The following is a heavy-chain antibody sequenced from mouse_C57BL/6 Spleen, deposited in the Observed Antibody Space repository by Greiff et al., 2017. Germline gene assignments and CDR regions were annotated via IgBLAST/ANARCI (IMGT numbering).Heavy chain of an antibody. CDR3: ARYGDGYPYYAMDY. V-gene: IGHV7-3*01. D-gene: IGHD2-3*01. CDR2: IRNKANGYTT. CDR1: GFTFTDYY. Sequence: EVKLVESGGGLVQPGGSLSLSCAASGFTFTDYYMSWVRQPPGKALEWLGFIRNKANGYTTEYSAPVKGRFTISRDNSQSILYLQMNALRAEDSATYYCARYGDGYPYYAMDYWGQGTSVTVSS. J-gene: IGHJ4*01.